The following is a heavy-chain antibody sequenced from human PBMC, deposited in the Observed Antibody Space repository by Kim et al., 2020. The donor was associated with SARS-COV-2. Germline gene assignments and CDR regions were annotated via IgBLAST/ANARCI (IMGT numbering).Heavy chain of an antibody. D-gene: IGHD1-1*01. CDR1: GFTFSSYA. V-gene: IGHV3-30-3*01. J-gene: IGHJ3*02. CDR3: ARMRKLTTGTTGGAFDI. CDR2: ISYDGSNK. Sequence: GGSLRLSCAASGFTFSSYAMHWVHQAPGKGLEWVAVISYDGSNKYYADSVKGRFTISRDNSKNTLYLQMNSLRAEDTAVYYCARMRKLTTGTTGGAFDI.